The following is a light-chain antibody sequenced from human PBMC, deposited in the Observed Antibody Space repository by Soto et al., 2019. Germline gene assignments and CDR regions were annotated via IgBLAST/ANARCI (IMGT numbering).Light chain of an antibody. CDR2: GVS. Sequence: QYVLTQPASVSGSPGQSITISCTGTITDIGAYNYVSWYQQHPGKAPKLLIYGVSSRPSGVSNRFSGSKSGNAAYLTISGLQADDEAEYYCSSYTSSITPYVFGTGTKLTVL. V-gene: IGLV2-14*01. J-gene: IGLJ1*01. CDR1: ITDIGAYNY. CDR3: SSYTSSITPYV.